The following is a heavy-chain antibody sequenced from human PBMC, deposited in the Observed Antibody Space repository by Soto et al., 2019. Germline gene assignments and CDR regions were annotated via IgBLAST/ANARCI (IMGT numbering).Heavy chain of an antibody. CDR1: GGSISSGGYS. CDR3: ASSNYDSPIPRYY. Sequence: SETLSLTCAVSGGSISSGGYSWSWIRQPPGKGLGWIGYIYHSGSTYYNPSLKSRVTISVDRSKNQFSLKLGSVTAADTAVYYCASSNYDSPIPRYYWGQGTLVTVSS. J-gene: IGHJ4*02. V-gene: IGHV4-30-2*01. CDR2: IYHSGST. D-gene: IGHD3-22*01.